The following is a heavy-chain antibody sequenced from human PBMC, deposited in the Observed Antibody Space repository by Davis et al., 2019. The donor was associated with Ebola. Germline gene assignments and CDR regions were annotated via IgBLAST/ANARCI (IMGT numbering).Heavy chain of an antibody. D-gene: IGHD1-26*01. J-gene: IGHJ3*02. CDR2: IIPILGIA. V-gene: IGHV1-69*04. CDR3: ARDFGATIVGATVAFDI. Sequence: AASVKVSCKASGGTFSSYAISWVRQAPGQGLEWMGRIIPILGIANCAQKFQGRVTITADKSTSTAYMELSSLRSEDTAVYYCARDFGATIVGATVAFDIWGQGTMVTVSS. CDR1: GGTFSSYA.